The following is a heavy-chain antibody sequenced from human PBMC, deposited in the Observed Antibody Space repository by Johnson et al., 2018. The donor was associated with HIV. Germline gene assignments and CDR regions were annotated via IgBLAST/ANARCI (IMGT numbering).Heavy chain of an antibody. CDR3: ARAPPGWELPDI. V-gene: IGHV3-53*01. Sequence: VQLVESGGGLIQPGGSLRLSCAASGFTVSSNYMSWVRQAPGKGLEWVSVIYSGGSTYYADSVKGRFTISRDNAKNSLYLHMNSLRAEDTAVYYCARAPPGWELPDIWGQGTMVTVSS. CDR2: IYSGGST. D-gene: IGHD1-26*01. J-gene: IGHJ3*02. CDR1: GFTVSSNY.